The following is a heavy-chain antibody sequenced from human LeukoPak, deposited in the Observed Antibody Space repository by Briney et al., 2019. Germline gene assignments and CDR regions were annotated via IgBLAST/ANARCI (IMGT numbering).Heavy chain of an antibody. J-gene: IGHJ6*03. CDR1: GGTFDTYA. CDR3: ARSAASYYYYMDV. Sequence: ASVKLSCKTSGGTFDTYAISWVRQAPGQGLEWMGGIIPQLGTTNYAQKFQGRVTVTADESTTTAQMDLSSLRFEDTAVYYCARSAASYYYYMDVWGKGTTVTVSS. V-gene: IGHV1-69*13. CDR2: IIPQLGTT.